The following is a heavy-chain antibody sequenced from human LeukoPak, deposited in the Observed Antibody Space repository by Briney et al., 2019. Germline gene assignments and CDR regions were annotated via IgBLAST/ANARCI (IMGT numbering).Heavy chain of an antibody. Sequence: GGSLRLSCAASGFTFSNYWMNWVRQAPGKGLAWVSRISTDGSDRSYADSVKGRFTISRDNAKNTLFLEMDSLRGEDTATYYCARGMDDIDYWGQGILITVSS. D-gene: IGHD3-9*01. V-gene: IGHV3-74*01. CDR1: GFTFSNYW. CDR3: ARGMDDIDY. CDR2: ISTDGSDR. J-gene: IGHJ4*02.